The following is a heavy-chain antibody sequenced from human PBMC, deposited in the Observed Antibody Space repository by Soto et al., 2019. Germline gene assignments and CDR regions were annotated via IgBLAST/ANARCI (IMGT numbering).Heavy chain of an antibody. CDR1: GFTFSSYA. D-gene: IGHD4-17*01. CDR3: ARDYETVTTWLDY. V-gene: IGHV3-30-3*01. CDR2: ISYDGSNK. J-gene: IGHJ4*02. Sequence: QVQLVESGGGVVQPGRSLRLSCAASGFTFSSYAMHWVRQAPGKGLERVAVISYDGSNKYYADSVKGRFTISRDNSKNTLYLQMNSLRAEDTAVYYCARDYETVTTWLDYWGQGTLVTVSS.